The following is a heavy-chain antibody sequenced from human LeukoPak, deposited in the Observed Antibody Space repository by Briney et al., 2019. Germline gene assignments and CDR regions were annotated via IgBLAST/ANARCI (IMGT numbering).Heavy chain of an antibody. J-gene: IGHJ4*02. CDR2: IYYSGST. CDR1: GGSISSSSYY. CDR3: ARDHDVWVAPSFDY. V-gene: IGHV4-39*02. Sequence: SETLSLTCTVSGGSISSSSYYWGWIRQPRGRGREWIVSIYYSGSTYYNPSLKSRITISVDTSTNQFSLKLSSVTAADTAVYYCARDHDVWVAPSFDYWGQGNLVSVSS. D-gene: IGHD5-12*01.